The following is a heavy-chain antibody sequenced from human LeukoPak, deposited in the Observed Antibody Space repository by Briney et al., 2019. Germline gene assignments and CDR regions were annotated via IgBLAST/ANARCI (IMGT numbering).Heavy chain of an antibody. D-gene: IGHD3-22*01. V-gene: IGHV3-21*01. J-gene: IGHJ6*03. CDR1: GFTFSTYS. CDR2: ISTTSRYI. CDR3: AKDGGGYYPYYYYYMDV. Sequence: GGSLRLSCAASGFTFSTYSMNWVRQAPGKGLEWVSSISTTSRYIYYADSVKGRFTISRDNAKDSLYLQMNSLRAEDTAVYYCAKDGGGYYPYYYYYMDVWGKGTTVTISS.